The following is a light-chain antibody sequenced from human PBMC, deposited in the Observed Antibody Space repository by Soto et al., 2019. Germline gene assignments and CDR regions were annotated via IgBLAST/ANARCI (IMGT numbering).Light chain of an antibody. CDR3: QQRTRWPMT. CDR2: DGS. CDR1: QNLHSF. V-gene: IGKV3-11*01. Sequence: EIVLTQSPATLSVSPGERVTLSCRASQNLHSFLTWYQQRPGQAPRPLIYDGSKRAAGVPDRISGDGSGTDYTLTISSLEPEDFAVYYCQQRTRWPMTFGQGTRL. J-gene: IGKJ5*01.